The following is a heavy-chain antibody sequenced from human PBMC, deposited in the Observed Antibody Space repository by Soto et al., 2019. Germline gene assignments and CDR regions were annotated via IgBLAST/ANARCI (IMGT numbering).Heavy chain of an antibody. V-gene: IGHV4-39*01. CDR2: IYYSGST. D-gene: IGHD1-1*01. J-gene: IGHJ6*02. CDR3: ASWSGWNPLYYHGMDV. Sequence: SETLSLTCTVSGGSISSSSYYWGWIRQPPGKGLEWIGSIYYSGSTYYNPSLKSRVTISVDTSKNQFSLKLSSVTAADTATYYCASWSGWNPLYYHGMDVWGQGTTVTVSS. CDR1: GGSISSSSYY.